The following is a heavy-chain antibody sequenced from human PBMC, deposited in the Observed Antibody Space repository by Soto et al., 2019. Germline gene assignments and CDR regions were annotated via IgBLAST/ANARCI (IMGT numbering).Heavy chain of an antibody. D-gene: IGHD5-18*01. V-gene: IGHV1-69*13. J-gene: IGHJ6*02. CDR3: ARVGVYSYGLYYYGMDV. CDR1: GGTFSSYA. CDR2: IIPIFGTA. Sequence: GASVKVSCKASGGTFSSYAISWVRQAPGQGLEWMGGIIPIFGTANYAQKFQGRVTITADESTSTAYMELSSLRSEDTAVYYCARVGVYSYGLYYYGMDVWGQGTTVTVSS.